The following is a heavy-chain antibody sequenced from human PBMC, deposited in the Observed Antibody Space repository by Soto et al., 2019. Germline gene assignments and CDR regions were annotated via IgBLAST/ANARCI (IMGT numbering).Heavy chain of an antibody. D-gene: IGHD3-22*01. J-gene: IGHJ4*02. CDR2: IIPIFGTA. CDR3: ARCKSCYYDSSGFDY. Sequence: QVQLVQSGAEVKKPGSSVKVSCKASGGTFSSYAISWVRQAPGQGLEWMGGIIPIFGTANYAQKFQGRVTITAYESTSTAYIELSSLRSEDTAVYYCARCKSCYYDSSGFDYCGQGTLVTVSS. CDR1: GGTFSSYA. V-gene: IGHV1-69*01.